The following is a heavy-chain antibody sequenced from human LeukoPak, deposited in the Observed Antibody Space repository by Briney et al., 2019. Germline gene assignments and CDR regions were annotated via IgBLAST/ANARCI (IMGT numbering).Heavy chain of an antibody. Sequence: PGGCLRLSCAASGFTFSNYWMAWVRQAPGKGPEWVANIKQDESEKYYADSVKGRFTISRDNAKKSLYLQMNSLRVDDTAVYYCARDVEGSLDYWGQGTLVTVSS. V-gene: IGHV3-7*01. J-gene: IGHJ4*02. CDR1: GFTFSNYW. CDR2: IKQDESEK. CDR3: ARDVEGSLDY. D-gene: IGHD5-24*01.